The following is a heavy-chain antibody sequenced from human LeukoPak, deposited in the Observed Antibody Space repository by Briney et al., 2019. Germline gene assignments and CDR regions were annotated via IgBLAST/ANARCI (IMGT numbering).Heavy chain of an antibody. V-gene: IGHV3-30*02. D-gene: IGHD3-10*01. CDR1: GFTFSSYG. CDR3: AKEGAIITMVRGVHLEYFQH. Sequence: GGSLRLSCAASGFTFSSYGMHWVCQAPGKGLEWVAFIRYDGTNKCYADSVKGRFTISRDNSKNTLYLQMNSLRAEDTAVYYCAKEGAIITMVRGVHLEYFQHWGQGTLVTVSS. CDR2: IRYDGTNK. J-gene: IGHJ1*01.